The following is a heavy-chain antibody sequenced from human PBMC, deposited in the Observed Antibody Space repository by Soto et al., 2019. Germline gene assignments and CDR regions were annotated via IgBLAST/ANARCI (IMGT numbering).Heavy chain of an antibody. Sequence: GASVKVSCKASGYTFTSYDINWVRQATGQGLEWMGWMNPNSGNTGYAQKFQGRVTMTRNTSISTAYMELSSLRSEDTAVYYCARCDFWSGYYMVFGLDVWGKGTTVTVSS. D-gene: IGHD3-3*01. V-gene: IGHV1-8*01. CDR2: MNPNSGNT. J-gene: IGHJ6*04. CDR1: GYTFTSYD. CDR3: ARCDFWSGYYMVFGLDV.